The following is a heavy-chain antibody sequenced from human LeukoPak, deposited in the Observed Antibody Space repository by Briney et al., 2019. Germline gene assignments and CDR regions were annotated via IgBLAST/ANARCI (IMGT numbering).Heavy chain of an antibody. D-gene: IGHD4-17*01. Sequence: PGGSLRLSCAASGFTVSSNYMSWVRQAPGKGLEWVSVIYSGGSTYYADSVKGRFTISRDNSKNTLYLQMSSLRAEDTAVYYCARVPTTVTTVYFDYRGQGTLVAVSS. CDR3: ARVPTTVTTVYFDY. V-gene: IGHV3-53*01. CDR1: GFTVSSNY. CDR2: IYSGGST. J-gene: IGHJ4*02.